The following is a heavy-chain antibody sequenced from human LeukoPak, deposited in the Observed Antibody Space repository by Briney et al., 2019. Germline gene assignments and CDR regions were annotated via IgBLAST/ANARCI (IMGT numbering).Heavy chain of an antibody. CDR3: GKDHSSGSFDY. CDR1: GFTFSSYG. Sequence: GGSLRLSCAASGFTFSSYGMHWVRQAPGKGLEWVAVISYDGSNKYYADSVKGRFTISRDNSKNTLYLQMNSLRAEDTAVYYCGKDHSSGSFDYWGQGTLVTVSS. D-gene: IGHD6-19*01. J-gene: IGHJ4*02. V-gene: IGHV3-30*18. CDR2: ISYDGSNK.